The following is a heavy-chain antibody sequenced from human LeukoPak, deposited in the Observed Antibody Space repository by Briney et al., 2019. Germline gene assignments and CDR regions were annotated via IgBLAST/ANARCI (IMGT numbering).Heavy chain of an antibody. D-gene: IGHD6-13*01. CDR1: GGSISSYY. Sequence: PSETLSLTCTVSGGSISSYYWSWIRQPPGKGLEWIGYIYYSGSTNYNPSLKSRVTISVDTSKNQFSLKLSSVTAADTAVYYCARGGKPGYSTARAADYWGQGTLVTVSS. V-gene: IGHV4-59*01. CDR2: IYYSGST. J-gene: IGHJ4*02. CDR3: ARGGKPGYSTARAADY.